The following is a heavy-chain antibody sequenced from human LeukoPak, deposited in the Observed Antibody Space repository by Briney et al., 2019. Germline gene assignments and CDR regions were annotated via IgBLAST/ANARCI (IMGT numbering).Heavy chain of an antibody. J-gene: IGHJ4*02. D-gene: IGHD6-6*01. V-gene: IGHV3-30-3*01. CDR3: ARDMTSSIFDY. CDR1: GFTFSNYA. CDR2: ISSDGDNK. Sequence: PGGSLRLSCAASGFTFSNYAIHWVRQAPGKGLEWVAVISSDGDNKFYADSVKGRFTISRDNFKNTLYLQVNSLRGDDTAVYYCARDMTSSIFDYWGQGTLDTVSS.